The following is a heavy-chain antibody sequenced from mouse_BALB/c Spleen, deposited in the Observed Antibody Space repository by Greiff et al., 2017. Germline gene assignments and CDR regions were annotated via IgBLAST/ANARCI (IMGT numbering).Heavy chain of an antibody. J-gene: IGHJ2*01. D-gene: IGHD2-4*01. Sequence: EVHLVESGPGLVKPSQSLSLTCSVTGYSITSGYYWNWIRQFPGNKLEWMGYISYDGSNNYNPSLKNRISITRDTSKNQFFLKLNSVTTEDTATYYCARDLAYDYDATHFDYWGQGTTLTVSS. CDR1: GYSITSGYY. V-gene: IGHV3-6*02. CDR2: ISYDGSN. CDR3: ARDLAYDYDATHFDY.